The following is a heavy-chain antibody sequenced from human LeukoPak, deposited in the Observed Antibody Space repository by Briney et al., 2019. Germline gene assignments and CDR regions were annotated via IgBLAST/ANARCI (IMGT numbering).Heavy chain of an antibody. D-gene: IGHD3-10*01. CDR1: GFAFTSFG. V-gene: IGHV3-33*03. CDR2: VWYDENNK. J-gene: IGHJ4*02. Sequence: GRSLRLSCAASGFAFTSFGLHWVRQAPGKGLEWLAVVWYDENNKDYADSVKGRFTISRDNSKNSLYLQMNSLRAEDTAVYYCASRVGYYGSGSYYNRQPFFDYWGQGTLVTVSS. CDR3: ASRVGYYGSGSYYNRQPFFDY.